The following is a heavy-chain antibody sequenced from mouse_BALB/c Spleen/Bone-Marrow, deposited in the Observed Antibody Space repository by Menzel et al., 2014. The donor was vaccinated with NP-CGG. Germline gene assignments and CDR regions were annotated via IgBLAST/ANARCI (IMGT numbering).Heavy chain of an antibody. CDR2: IYPSDGET. Sequence: QVQLQQSGAELVRPGASVKLSCKASGYSFTSYWMNWVKQRPGQGLEWIGMIYPSDGETRLNQKFKDKATLTVDKSSSTAYMQLSSPTSEDSAVYDCARSGYRFEYYHAMDYWGQGTSVTVSS. V-gene: IGHV1-61*01. D-gene: IGHD2-14*01. CDR1: GYSFTSYW. CDR3: ARSGYRFEYYHAMDY. J-gene: IGHJ4*01.